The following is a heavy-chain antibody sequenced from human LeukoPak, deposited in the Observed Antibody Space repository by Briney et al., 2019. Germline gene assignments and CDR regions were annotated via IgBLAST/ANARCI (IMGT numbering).Heavy chain of an antibody. CDR3: ARVFLCEWSGGRCYPGNWFDP. CDR2: INPNSGGT. V-gene: IGHV1-2*06. CDR1: GGTFSSYA. D-gene: IGHD2-15*01. J-gene: IGHJ5*02. Sequence: ASVKVSCKASGGTFSSYAISWVRQAPGQGLEWMGRINPNSGGTNYAQKFQGRVTMTRDTSISTAYMELSRLRSDDTAVYYCARVFLCEWSGGRCYPGNWFDPWRQGTLVTVSS.